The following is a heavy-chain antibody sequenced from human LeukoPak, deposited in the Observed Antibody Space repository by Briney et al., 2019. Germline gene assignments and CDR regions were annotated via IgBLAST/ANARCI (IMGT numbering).Heavy chain of an antibody. D-gene: IGHD3-16*01. J-gene: IGHJ4*02. CDR3: ARVAGGTYYPDY. Sequence: PGGSLRLSCAASGFTFTNYALTWVRQAPGKGLVWVSRINSDGSSTNYADSVKGRFTISRDNAKNTLYLQMNSLTAEDTAVYYCARVAGGTYYPDYWGQGTLVTVSS. CDR2: INSDGSST. V-gene: IGHV3-74*01. CDR1: GFTFTNYA.